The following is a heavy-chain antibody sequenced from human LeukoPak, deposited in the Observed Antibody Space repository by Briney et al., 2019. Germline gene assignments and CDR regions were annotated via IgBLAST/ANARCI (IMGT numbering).Heavy chain of an antibody. CDR2: ISTGSSTI. CDR3: ARDLGLDGD. CDR1: GFTFSSYS. J-gene: IGHJ4*02. V-gene: IGHV3-48*01. D-gene: IGHD2-2*03. Sequence: GGSLRLSCAASGFTFSSYSMNWVRQAPGKGLEWVSYISTGSSTIYYADSVKGRFTISRDNAKNSLYLQMNSLRAEDTAVYYCARDLGLDGDWGQGTLVTVTS.